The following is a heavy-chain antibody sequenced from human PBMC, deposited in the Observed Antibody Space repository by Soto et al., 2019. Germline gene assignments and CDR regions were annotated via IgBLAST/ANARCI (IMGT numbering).Heavy chain of an antibody. CDR1: GFTFSRYW. CDR3: ARVGDYYGSGSYYYFDY. Sequence: EVQLVESGGGLVQPGGSLRLSCAASGFTFSRYWMSWGCQAPGQGLEWVANITQDGSEKYYVDSVKGRCTISRDNAKNSVYLQMNSRRAEDTAVYYCARVGDYYGSGSYYYFDYWGQGTLVTVSS. D-gene: IGHD3-10*01. CDR2: ITQDGSEK. V-gene: IGHV3-7*03. J-gene: IGHJ4*02.